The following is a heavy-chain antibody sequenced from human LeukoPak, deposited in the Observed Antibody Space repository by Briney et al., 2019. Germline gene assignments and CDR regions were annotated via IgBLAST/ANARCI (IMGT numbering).Heavy chain of an antibody. D-gene: IGHD1-26*01. CDR3: ARHASSDDGTYISDF. CDR1: GYSFTTYW. Sequence: GESLKISCKVSGYSFTTYWIGWVRQMPGKGLEWMGIIYPGDSDTRYSPSFQGQVTISADKSISTAYLQWSSLKASDTAMYYCARHASSDDGTYISDFWGQGTLVTVSS. J-gene: IGHJ4*02. CDR2: IYPGDSDT. V-gene: IGHV5-51*01.